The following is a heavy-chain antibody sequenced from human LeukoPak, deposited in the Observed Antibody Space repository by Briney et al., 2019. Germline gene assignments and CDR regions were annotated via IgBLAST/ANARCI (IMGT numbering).Heavy chain of an antibody. J-gene: IGHJ3*01. V-gene: IGHV5-51*01. CDR2: IYPGDSDT. D-gene: IGHD5-24*01. Sequence: GESLKISCQASGYSFTGYWIGWVRQMPGKGLEWMGIIYPGDSDTRYSPSFQGQVTISADKSISTAYLQWSSLKASDTAMYYCAMRRDCYNQDAFDFWGQGTMVTVSS. CDR3: AMRRDCYNQDAFDF. CDR1: GYSFTGYW.